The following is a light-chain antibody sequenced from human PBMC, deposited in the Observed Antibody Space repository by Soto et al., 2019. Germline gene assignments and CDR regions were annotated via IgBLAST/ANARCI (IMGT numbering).Light chain of an antibody. CDR1: SSDVGNYNY. J-gene: IGLJ3*02. CDR2: EVT. V-gene: IGLV2-8*01. Sequence: QSALPQPPSASGSPGQSVPISCTGTSSDVGNYNYVSWYQQHPGKAPQLMIYEVTKRPSGVPDRFSGSKSGNTASLTVSGLQAEDEADYYCSSYAGSKTLFGGGTKLTVL. CDR3: SSYAGSKTL.